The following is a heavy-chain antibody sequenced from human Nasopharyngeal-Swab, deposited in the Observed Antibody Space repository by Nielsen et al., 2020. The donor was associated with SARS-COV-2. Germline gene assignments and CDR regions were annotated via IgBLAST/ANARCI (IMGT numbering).Heavy chain of an antibody. J-gene: IGHJ4*02. Sequence: GGSLRLSCAAYGFTFSSYGMHWVRQAPGKGLEWVAVISYDGSDKYYADSAKGRFTISRDNSKNTLYLQMNSLRAEDTAVYYCAKDYYGSGSYLGWLSGPEYYFDYWGQGTLVTVSS. CDR2: ISYDGSDK. D-gene: IGHD3-10*01. V-gene: IGHV3-30*18. CDR3: AKDYYGSGSYLGWLSGPEYYFDY. CDR1: GFTFSSYG.